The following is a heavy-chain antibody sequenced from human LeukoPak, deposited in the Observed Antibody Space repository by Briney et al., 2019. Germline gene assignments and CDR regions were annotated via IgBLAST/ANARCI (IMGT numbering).Heavy chain of an antibody. CDR1: GYTFTSCD. Sequence: ASVKVSCKASGYTFTSCDINWVRQATGQGLEWMGWMNPNNGNTGYAQKFQGRVTMTRSTSISTAYMELSSLSSEDTAIYYCMRDTRGAAAADDPFDIWGQGTMVTVST. CDR2: MNPNNGNT. J-gene: IGHJ3*02. V-gene: IGHV1-8*01. CDR3: MRDTRGAAAADDPFDI. D-gene: IGHD6-13*01.